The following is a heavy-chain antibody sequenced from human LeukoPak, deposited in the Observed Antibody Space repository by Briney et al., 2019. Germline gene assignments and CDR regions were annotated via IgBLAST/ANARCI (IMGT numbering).Heavy chain of an antibody. V-gene: IGHV3-21*01. D-gene: IGHD1-26*01. CDR1: GFTFSSYS. Sequence: PGGSLRLSCAASGFTFSSYSMNWVRQAPGKGLEWVSSISSSSSYIYYADSVKGRFTISRDNAKNSLYLQMNSLRAEDTAVYYCARGKGEDQWELQSYFDYWGQGTLVTVSS. CDR2: ISSSSSYI. CDR3: ARGKGEDQWELQSYFDY. J-gene: IGHJ4*02.